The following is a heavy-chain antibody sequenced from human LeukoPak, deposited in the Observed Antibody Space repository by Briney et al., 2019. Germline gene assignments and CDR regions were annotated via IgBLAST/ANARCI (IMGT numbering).Heavy chain of an antibody. V-gene: IGHV1-69*13. D-gene: IGHD2-21*01. CDR1: GGTFSSYA. CDR3: ARNWHIQVGFDY. Sequence: GASVRVSCKASGGTFSSYAISWVRQAPGQGLEWMGGIIPIFGTANYAQKFQGRVTITADESTSTAYMELSSLRSEDTAVYYCARNWHIQVGFDYWGQGTLVTVSS. CDR2: IIPIFGTA. J-gene: IGHJ4*02.